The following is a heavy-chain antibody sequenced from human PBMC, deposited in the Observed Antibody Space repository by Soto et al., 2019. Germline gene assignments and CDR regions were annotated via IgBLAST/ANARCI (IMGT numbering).Heavy chain of an antibody. CDR1: GYTFTGYY. D-gene: IGHD2-2*01. Sequence: ASVKVSCKASGYTFTGYYMHWVRQAPGHGLEWMGWINPNSGGTNYAQKFQGWVTMTRDTSISTAYMELSRLRSDDTAVYYCARGVVPAATGYYYMDVWGKGTTVTVSS. V-gene: IGHV1-2*04. J-gene: IGHJ6*03. CDR3: ARGVVPAATGYYYMDV. CDR2: INPNSGGT.